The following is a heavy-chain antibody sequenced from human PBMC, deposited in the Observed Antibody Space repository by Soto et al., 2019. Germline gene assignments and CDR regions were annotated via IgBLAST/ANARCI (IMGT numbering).Heavy chain of an antibody. Sequence: GGSLRLSCAASGFTFKFYAMSWVRQVPGRGLEWVSTLSGSGGGPFYAASVKGRFTISRDNSKNTLYLQMNSLRAEDTAVYYCAKGSGRGYSPRRYYYNDMDVWGHGTTVTVSS. D-gene: IGHD5-18*01. CDR3: AKGSGRGYSPRRYYYNDMDV. J-gene: IGHJ6*02. CDR1: GFTFKFYA. V-gene: IGHV3-23*01. CDR2: LSGSGGGP.